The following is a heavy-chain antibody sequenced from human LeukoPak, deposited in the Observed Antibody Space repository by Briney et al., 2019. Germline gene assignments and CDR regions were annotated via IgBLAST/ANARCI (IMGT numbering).Heavy chain of an antibody. V-gene: IGHV1-24*01. D-gene: IGHD6-13*01. Sequence: ASVKVSCKVSGYTLTELSMHWVRQAPGKGLEWMGGFDPEHAETIYAQKFQGRVTMTEDTSTDTAYMELSSLRSEDTAVYYCARDRGEGSSWYTAGDWFDPWGQGTLVTVSS. J-gene: IGHJ5*02. CDR3: ARDRGEGSSWYTAGDWFDP. CDR1: GYTLTELS. CDR2: FDPEHAET.